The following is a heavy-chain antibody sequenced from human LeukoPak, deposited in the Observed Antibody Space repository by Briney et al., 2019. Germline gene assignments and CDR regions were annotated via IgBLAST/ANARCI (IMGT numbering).Heavy chain of an antibody. CDR2: IIPILGIA. V-gene: IGHV1-69*04. J-gene: IGHJ4*02. CDR1: GGTFSSYA. Sequence: AASVKVSCKASGGTFSSYAISWVRQAPGQGLEWMGRIIPILGIANYAQKFQGRVTITADKSTSTAYMELSSLRSEDTAVYYCARVYYYDSSGAYYFDYWGQGTLVTVSS. D-gene: IGHD3-22*01. CDR3: ARVYYYDSSGAYYFDY.